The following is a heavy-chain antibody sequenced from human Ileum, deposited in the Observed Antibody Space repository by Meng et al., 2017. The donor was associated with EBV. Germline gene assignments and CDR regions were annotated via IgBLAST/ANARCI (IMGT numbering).Heavy chain of an antibody. CDR2: IYHSGST. V-gene: IGHV4-4*03. CDR3: ARTGVGLACDY. CDR1: DAPRNNNIW. Sequence: QVVLWDAALGVVSASGDRVRTCGRSDAPRNNNIWWTWVRQPPGKVLEWIGEIYHSGSTNYNPSLQSRATISVDMSKKQFSLKLRSVTAADTAVYYGARTGVGLACDYWGLGTLVTVSS. J-gene: IGHJ4*02. D-gene: IGHD2-8*01.